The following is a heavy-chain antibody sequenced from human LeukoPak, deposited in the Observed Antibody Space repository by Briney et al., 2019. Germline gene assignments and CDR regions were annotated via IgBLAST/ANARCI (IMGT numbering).Heavy chain of an antibody. CDR1: GFTFSGYW. Sequence: GGSLRLSCAASGFTFSGYWMSWVRQTPEKGLEWVANIKQDGYEKYYVDSVKGRFTISRDNAKNSLYLQMNSLRADDTAIYYCARDKIVGPTTLDYWGQGALVTVSS. CDR3: ARDKIVGPTTLDY. V-gene: IGHV3-7*01. D-gene: IGHD1-26*01. CDR2: IKQDGYEK. J-gene: IGHJ4*02.